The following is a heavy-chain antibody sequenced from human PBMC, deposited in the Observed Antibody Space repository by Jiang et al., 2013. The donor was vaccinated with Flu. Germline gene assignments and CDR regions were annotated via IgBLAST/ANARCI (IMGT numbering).Heavy chain of an antibody. CDR2: ISSSSSTI. V-gene: IGHV3-48*01. D-gene: IGHD6-19*01. CDR1: GFTFSSYS. J-gene: IGHJ6*02. Sequence: QLLESGGGLVQPGGSLRLSCAASGFTFSSYSMNWVRQAPGKGLEWVSYISSSSSTIYYADSVKGRFTISRDNAKNSLYLQMNSLRAEDTAVYYCARDEGYSSGYYYYYGMDVWGQGTTVTVSS. CDR3: ARDEGYSSGYYYYYGMDV.